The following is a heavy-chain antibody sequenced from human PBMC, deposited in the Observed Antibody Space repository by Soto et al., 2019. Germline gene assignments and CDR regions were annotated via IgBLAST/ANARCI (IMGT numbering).Heavy chain of an antibody. CDR1: GFTFSSYA. CDR2: ISGSGGST. D-gene: IGHD5-12*01. V-gene: IGHV3-23*01. J-gene: IGHJ6*02. Sequence: EVQLLESGGGLVQPGGSLRLSCAASGFTFSSYAMSWVRQAPGKGLEWVSAISGSGGSTYYADSVKGRFTISRDNSKNTLYLQMNSLRAEDTAVYYCANMVVATIYYYYGMDVWSQGTTVTVSS. CDR3: ANMVVATIYYYYGMDV.